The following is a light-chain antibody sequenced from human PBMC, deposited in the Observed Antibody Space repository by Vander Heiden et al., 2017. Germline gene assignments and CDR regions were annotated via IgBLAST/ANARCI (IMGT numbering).Light chain of an antibody. CDR3: VSYTSSTTLYV. Sequence: QSALTQPASVSGFPVQSITFPCTGTSSDVGAYNYVSWYQLHPGKAPKLMIYDVSNRPSGVSNRFSGSKSGNTASLTISGLQAEDEADYYCVSYTSSTTLYVFGSGTKVTVL. V-gene: IGLV2-14*01. J-gene: IGLJ1*01. CDR1: SSDVGAYNY. CDR2: DVS.